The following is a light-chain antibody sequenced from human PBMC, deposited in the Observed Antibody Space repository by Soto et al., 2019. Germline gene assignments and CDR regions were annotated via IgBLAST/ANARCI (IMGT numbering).Light chain of an antibody. CDR1: ESLQHRDGNPY. Sequence: DVVMTQNPLSSPVTLGQPASISCRSSESLQHRDGNPYFNWLQQRPGQPPRLLIYKVSNRFSGVPDRFSGGGAGTDFTLKISRVEAEDVGVYYCMQATQYRPYTFGRGTKLEIK. V-gene: IGKV2-24*01. J-gene: IGKJ2*01. CDR3: MQATQYRPYT. CDR2: KVS.